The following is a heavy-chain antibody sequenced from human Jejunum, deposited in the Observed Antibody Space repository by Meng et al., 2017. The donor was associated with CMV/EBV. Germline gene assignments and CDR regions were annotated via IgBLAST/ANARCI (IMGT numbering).Heavy chain of an antibody. J-gene: IGHJ4*02. CDR3: ARGSIFVSFDS. CDR1: GGSIGSGDYY. CDR2: IHDTGST. D-gene: IGHD3-3*01. Sequence: QGHMQRSGPGLVKPTQTLSLTCSVSGGSIGSGDYYWSWSRQPPGKGLGWIGYIHDTGSTYYNPSLKSRVDISLGTSRNHFSLTLSSVTAEDTAVYFCARGSIFVSFDSWGQGTLVTVSS. V-gene: IGHV4-30-4*08.